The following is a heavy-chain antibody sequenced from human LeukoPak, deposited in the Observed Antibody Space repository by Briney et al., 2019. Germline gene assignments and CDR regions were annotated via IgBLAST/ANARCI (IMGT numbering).Heavy chain of an antibody. CDR1: GYSFANYW. D-gene: IGHD2-15*01. CDR3: ARPDCSGGNCYLLTY. J-gene: IGHJ4*02. V-gene: IGHV5-10-1*01. Sequence: MRGESLKISCKGSGYSFANYWISWVRQMPGKGLEWMGRIDPSDSYTDYSPSFQGHVTISADKSISTAYLQWNSLKASDTAVYYCARPDCSGGNCYLLTYWGQGSLVTVSS. CDR2: IDPSDSYT.